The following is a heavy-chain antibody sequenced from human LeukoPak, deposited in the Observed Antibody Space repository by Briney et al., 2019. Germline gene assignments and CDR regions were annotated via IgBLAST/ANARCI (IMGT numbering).Heavy chain of an antibody. D-gene: IGHD2-21*01. CDR3: ARTFVGNYYYYYYMDV. V-gene: IGHV4-34*01. Sequence: SETLSLTCAVYRGSFSGYYWSWICQPPGKGLEWIGEINHSGSTNYNPSLKSRVTISVDTSKNQFSLKLSSVAAADTAVYYCARTFVGNYYYYYYMDVWGKGTTVTVSS. CDR2: INHSGST. J-gene: IGHJ6*03. CDR1: RGSFSGYY.